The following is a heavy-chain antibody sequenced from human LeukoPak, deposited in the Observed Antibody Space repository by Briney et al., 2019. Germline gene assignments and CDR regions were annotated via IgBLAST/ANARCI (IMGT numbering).Heavy chain of an antibody. J-gene: IGHJ3*01. Sequence: ASVRVSCKTSGYTFPNYDIYWVRQAPGQGLECMGWISGYTGDTKYAQILQGRFTVTTDTSTSTAYMELRSLTYDDTAVYYCARAGYCGDGGCRGGSAFDVWGQGTMVTVSS. CDR2: ISGYTGDT. V-gene: IGHV1-18*01. CDR1: GYTFPNYD. D-gene: IGHD2-15*01. CDR3: ARAGYCGDGGCRGGSAFDV.